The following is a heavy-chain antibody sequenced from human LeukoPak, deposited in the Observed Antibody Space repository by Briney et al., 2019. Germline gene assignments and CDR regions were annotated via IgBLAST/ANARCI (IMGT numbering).Heavy chain of an antibody. CDR2: INTNTGNP. CDR1: GYTFTSYA. V-gene: IGHV7-4-1*02. J-gene: IGHJ4*02. D-gene: IGHD3-22*01. CDR3: AREPTSTAFYDSSGFDY. Sequence: ASVKVSCKASGYTFTSYAMNWVRQAPGQGLEWMGLINTNTGNPTYAQGFTGRFVFSLDTSVSTAYLQISSLKAEDTAVYYCAREPTSTAFYDSSGFDYWGQGTLVTVSS.